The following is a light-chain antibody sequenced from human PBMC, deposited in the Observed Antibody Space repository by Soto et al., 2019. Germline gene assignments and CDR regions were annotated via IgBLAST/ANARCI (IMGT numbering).Light chain of an antibody. CDR1: QDISNF. Sequence: IVSPQSPSSLSACVGDRVTITFRASQDISNFLVWFQKRPGKVPKRLIDYPTGLESGGPSRLSGSGSGTEFTLTISSLQPEDFATYYCLQHKSDTRTFGQGTKVDI. J-gene: IGKJ1*01. V-gene: IGKV1-17*03. CDR2: YPT. CDR3: LQHKSDTRT.